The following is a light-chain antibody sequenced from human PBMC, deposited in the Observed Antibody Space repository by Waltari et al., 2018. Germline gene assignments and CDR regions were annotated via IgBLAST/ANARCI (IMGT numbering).Light chain of an antibody. J-gene: IGKJ4*01. CDR1: QSVFFSSNHRKY. V-gene: IGKV4-1*01. CDR2: WAT. Sequence: DIVMTQSPDSLAVSLGERATITCKSSQSVFFSSNHRKYLSWYQQKPGEPTKLLSYWATTREAGVPDRFSGDGAETDFTLTISSLLPEDFATYFCRQSYSIPLTFGGGTKVDFK. CDR3: RQSYSIPLT.